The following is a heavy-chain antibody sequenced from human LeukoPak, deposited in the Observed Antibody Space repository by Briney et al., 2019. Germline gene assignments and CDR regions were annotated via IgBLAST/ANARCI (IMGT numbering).Heavy chain of an antibody. J-gene: IGHJ4*02. CDR3: ARAKELLIFDY. CDR1: GGSISSYY. CDR2: IYYSGST. Sequence: SETLSLTCTVSGGSISSYYWSWIRQPPGKGLEWIGYIYYSGSTNYNPSLKSRVTISVDTSENQFSLKLSSVTAADTAVYYCARAKELLIFDYWGQGTLVTVSS. V-gene: IGHV4-59*12. D-gene: IGHD1-26*01.